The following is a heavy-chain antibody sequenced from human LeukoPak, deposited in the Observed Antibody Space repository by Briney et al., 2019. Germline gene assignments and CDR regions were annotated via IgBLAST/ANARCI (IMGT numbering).Heavy chain of an antibody. J-gene: IGHJ4*02. CDR1: GFAFGDFS. CDR2: ISSTGTYM. V-gene: IGHV3-21*01. CDR3: ARLKYYDILTGYYG. Sequence: GGSLRFSCAASGFAFGDFSINWVRQAPGKGLEWVSAISSTGTYMYYADSVRGRFTISRDNAKNSLYLQMNSLRAEDTAVYYCARLKYYDILTGYYGWGQGTLVTVSS. D-gene: IGHD3-9*01.